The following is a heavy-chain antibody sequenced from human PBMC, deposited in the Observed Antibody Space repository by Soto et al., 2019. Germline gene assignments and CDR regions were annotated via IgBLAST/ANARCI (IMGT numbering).Heavy chain of an antibody. J-gene: IGHJ3*02. D-gene: IGHD3-22*01. CDR3: ARFDYHYDSSGYSTDPFDI. V-gene: IGHV4-34*01. Sequence: SETLSLTCAVYGGSFSDYYWTWIRQPPGKALEWIGEINHSGSTNYNPSLQSRFTISVDTSKNQFSLKLSSVTAADTAVYYCARFDYHYDSSGYSTDPFDIWGQGTMVTVSS. CDR1: GGSFSDYY. CDR2: INHSGST.